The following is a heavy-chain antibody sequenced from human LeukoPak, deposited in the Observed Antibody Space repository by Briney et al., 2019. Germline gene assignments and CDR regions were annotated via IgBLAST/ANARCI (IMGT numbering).Heavy chain of an antibody. D-gene: IGHD1-26*01. Sequence: SQTLSLTCTVSGGSISSGSYYWSWIRQPAGKGLEWIGRIYTSGSTNYNPSLKSRVTISVDTSKNQFSLKLSSVTAADTAVYYCAREGDSGSKEGYFDYWGQGTLVTVSS. J-gene: IGHJ4*02. CDR3: AREGDSGSKEGYFDY. CDR2: IYTSGST. V-gene: IGHV4-61*02. CDR1: GGSISSGSYY.